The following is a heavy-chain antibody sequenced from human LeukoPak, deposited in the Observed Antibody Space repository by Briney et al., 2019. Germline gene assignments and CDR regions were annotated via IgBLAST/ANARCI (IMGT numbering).Heavy chain of an antibody. J-gene: IGHJ5*02. D-gene: IGHD6-13*01. Sequence: SETLSLTCAVSGGSISSSNWWSWVRQSPGKGLEWIGEIYHSGSTNYNPSLKSRVTISVDTSKNQFSLKLSSVTAADTAVYYCARGTRIAAAGTGYNWFDPWGQGTLVTVSS. CDR1: GGSISSSNW. CDR2: IYHSGST. V-gene: IGHV4-4*02. CDR3: ARGTRIAAAGTGYNWFDP.